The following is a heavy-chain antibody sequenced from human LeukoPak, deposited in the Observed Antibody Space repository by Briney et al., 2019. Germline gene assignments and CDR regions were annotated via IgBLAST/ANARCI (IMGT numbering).Heavy chain of an antibody. J-gene: IGHJ4*02. Sequence: GGSLRLSCTASGFNFGIYGMHWVRQAPGKGLEWVAVMWDDGTNEYYVESVKGRFTISRDNAKNSLYLQMNSLRAEDTAVYYCARVWYGSGPYWGQGTLVTVSS. CDR2: MWDDGTNE. CDR3: ARVWYGSGPY. CDR1: GFNFGIYG. D-gene: IGHD3-10*01. V-gene: IGHV3-33*01.